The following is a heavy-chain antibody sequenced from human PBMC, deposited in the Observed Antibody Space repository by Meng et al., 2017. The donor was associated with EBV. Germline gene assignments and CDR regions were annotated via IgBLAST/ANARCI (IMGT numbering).Heavy chain of an antibody. D-gene: IGHD2-21*01. V-gene: IGHV1-3*01. Sequence: VQLVQSGAEAKNPGASVKVSCKASGYAFTSYILHWVRQAPGQRLEWMGWINVGVGYTKYSQKFQGRVTISSDTSATTGYMELSSLRSEDTAVYYCVRGPPVGVPGPGDYWGQGTLVTVSS. CDR1: GYAFTSYI. CDR3: VRGPPVGVPGPGDY. J-gene: IGHJ4*02. CDR2: INVGVGYT.